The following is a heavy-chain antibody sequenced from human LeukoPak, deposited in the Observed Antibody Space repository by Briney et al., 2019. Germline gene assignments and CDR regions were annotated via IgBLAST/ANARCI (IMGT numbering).Heavy chain of an antibody. CDR1: GGSISSRDW. J-gene: IGHJ5*02. V-gene: IGHV4-4*02. CDR3: ASRRPWSDP. CDR2: IYHSGST. Sequence: SETLSLTCAVSGGSISSRDWWSWVRQPPGKGLEWIGEIYHSGSTNYNPSLKSRITISVDKSKNQFSLKLSSVTAADTAVYYCASRRPWSDPWGQGTLVTVSS.